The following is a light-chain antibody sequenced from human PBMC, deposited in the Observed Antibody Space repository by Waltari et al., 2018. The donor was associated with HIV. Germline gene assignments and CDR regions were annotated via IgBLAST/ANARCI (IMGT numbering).Light chain of an antibody. CDR2: EVD. CDR3: NSYAGNYRGV. CDR1: INDIGNYDY. V-gene: IGLV2-8*01. J-gene: IGLJ2*01. Sequence: QPALTQPPSASGSPGQSVTISCTGTINDIGNYDYVSWYQQHPGKAPKLLIYEVDKRPSGSSDRFFGSKSGNTASLTVSGLQPEDEADYYCNSYAGNYRGVFGGGTKLTVL.